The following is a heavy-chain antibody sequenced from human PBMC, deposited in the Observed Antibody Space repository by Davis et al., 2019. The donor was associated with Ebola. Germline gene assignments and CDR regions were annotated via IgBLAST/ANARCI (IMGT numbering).Heavy chain of an antibody. CDR2: IYYSGST. D-gene: IGHD2-21*02. Sequence: SETLSLTCTVSGGSVSSGSYYWSWIRQPPGKGLEWIGYIYYSGSTNYNPSLKSRVTISVDTSKNQFSLKLSSVTAADTAVYYCARGVVVTAALDYWGQGTLVTVSS. CDR3: ARGVVVTAALDY. V-gene: IGHV4-61*01. J-gene: IGHJ4*02. CDR1: GGSVSSGSYY.